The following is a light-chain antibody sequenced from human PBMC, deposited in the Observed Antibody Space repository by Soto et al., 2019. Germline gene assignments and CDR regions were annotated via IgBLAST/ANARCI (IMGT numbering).Light chain of an antibody. CDR1: QSVSSD. V-gene: IGKV3-15*01. J-gene: IGKJ3*01. CDR2: GAS. CDR3: QHYNNWPFT. Sequence: EILMTQSPATLSVSPGERATLSCRASQSVSSDLAWYQQKPGQAPRLLIYGASTRATGIPARFSGSGSGTEFTLTISSLQSEDFAVYYCQHYNNWPFTLGPGTKVDIK.